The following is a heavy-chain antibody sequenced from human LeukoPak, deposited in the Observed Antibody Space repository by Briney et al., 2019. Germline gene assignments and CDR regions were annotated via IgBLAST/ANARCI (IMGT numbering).Heavy chain of an antibody. Sequence: SQTLSLTCAVSGGSISSGGYSWSWIRQPAGKGLEWIGRIYTSGSTNYNPSLKSRVTMSVDTSKNQFSLKLSSVTAADTAVYYCARDYDILTGQDYWGQGTLVTVSS. V-gene: IGHV4-61*02. CDR1: GGSISSGGYS. D-gene: IGHD3-9*01. CDR3: ARDYDILTGQDY. CDR2: IYTSGST. J-gene: IGHJ4*02.